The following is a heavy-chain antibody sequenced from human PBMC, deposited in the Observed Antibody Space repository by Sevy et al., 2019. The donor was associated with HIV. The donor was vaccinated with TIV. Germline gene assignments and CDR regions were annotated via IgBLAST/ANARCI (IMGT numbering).Heavy chain of an antibody. D-gene: IGHD2-21*02. CDR3: ARFEYGDYVSHFEY. V-gene: IGHV4-39*02. J-gene: IGHJ4*02. CDR1: GGSSNSDSYY. CDR2: FYYTGTT. Sequence: SETLSLTCTVSGGSSNSDSYYWGWIRQPPGKGLEWIGNFYYTGTTYYNPSLKSRVTISVDTSKNHFSLKLTSVTAADTAVYYCARFEYGDYVSHFEYWGQGTLVTVSS.